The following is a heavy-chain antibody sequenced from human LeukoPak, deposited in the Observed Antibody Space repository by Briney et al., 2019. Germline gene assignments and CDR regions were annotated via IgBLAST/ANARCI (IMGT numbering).Heavy chain of an antibody. Sequence: SETLSLTCAVYGGSFSGYYWSWIRQPPGKGLEWIGEINHSGSTNYNPSLKSRVTISVDTSMNQFSLKLSSVTAADTAVYYCAKHTLVGARNAFDIWGQGTMVTVSS. D-gene: IGHD1-26*01. CDR3: AKHTLVGARNAFDI. CDR2: INHSGST. CDR1: GGSFSGYY. J-gene: IGHJ3*02. V-gene: IGHV4-34*01.